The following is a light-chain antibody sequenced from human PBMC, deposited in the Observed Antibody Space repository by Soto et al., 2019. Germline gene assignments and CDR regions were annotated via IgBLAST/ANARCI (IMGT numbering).Light chain of an antibody. CDR2: KIS. CDR3: MQATQYPQYT. CDR1: QSLLHRDGNTY. J-gene: IGKJ2*01. V-gene: IGKV2-24*01. Sequence: DIVMTQTPLSSPVTLGQPASISCRSSQSLLHRDGNTYLSWLQQRPGQPPRLLIYKISNRLSGXPXRXXGSGAGNDFTLKISRVEADDVGVYYCMQATQYPQYTFGQGTKLEIE.